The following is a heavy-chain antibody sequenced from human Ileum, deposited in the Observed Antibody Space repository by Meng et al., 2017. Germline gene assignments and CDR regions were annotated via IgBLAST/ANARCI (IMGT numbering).Heavy chain of an antibody. J-gene: IGHJ4*02. CDR1: GFTFSSFA. CDR2: ISGSGDTT. V-gene: IGHV3-23*01. CDR3: AKLSRVAGGATDY. Sequence: GESLKISCAASGFTFSSFAMSWVRQAPGKGMEWISGISGSGDTTYYADSVKGRFTISRDNSKNTLYLQINSLRAEDAATYYCAKLSRVAGGATDYWGQGTLVTVSS. D-gene: IGHD1-26*01.